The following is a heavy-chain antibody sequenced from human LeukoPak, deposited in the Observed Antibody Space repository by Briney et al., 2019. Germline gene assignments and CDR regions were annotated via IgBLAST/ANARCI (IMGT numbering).Heavy chain of an antibody. Sequence: GGSLRLSCAASGFTFSSYGIHWIRQAPGKGLSWVAVISYDGSNKYYADSVKGRFTISRDNSKNTLYLQMNSLRAADTAVYYCAKDLGYCTSNRCLAVDYWGQGTLVTVSS. CDR2: ISYDGSNK. J-gene: IGHJ4*02. CDR3: AKDLGYCTSNRCLAVDY. D-gene: IGHD2-2*01. CDR1: GFTFSSYG. V-gene: IGHV3-30*18.